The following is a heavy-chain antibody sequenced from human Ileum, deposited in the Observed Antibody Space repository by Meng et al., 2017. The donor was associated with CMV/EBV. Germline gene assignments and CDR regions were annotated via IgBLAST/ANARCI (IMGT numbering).Heavy chain of an antibody. V-gene: IGHV3-30-3*01. CDR3: ARDELEGVYCTNGVCYTLEY. CDR2: ISYDGSNK. Sequence: GESLKISCDASGFTFNSYAIHWVRQAPGKGLEWVAVISYDGSNKYYAESVKGRFTVSRDNSKTTLHLQMNSLRAEETAVYYCARDELEGVYCTNGVCYTLEYWGQGTLVTVSS. CDR1: GFTFNSYA. D-gene: IGHD2-8*01. J-gene: IGHJ4*02.